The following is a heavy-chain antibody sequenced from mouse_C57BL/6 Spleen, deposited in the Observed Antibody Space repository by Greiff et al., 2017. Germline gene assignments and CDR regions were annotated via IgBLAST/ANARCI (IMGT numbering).Heavy chain of an antibody. Sequence: QVQLQQPGAELVKPGASVKLSCKASGYTFTSYWMHWVKQRPGQGLEWIGMIHPNSGSTNYNEKFKSKATLTVDKSSSTAYMQLSSLTSEDSAVYYCERRDNWAWFAYWGQGTLVTVSA. V-gene: IGHV1-64*01. J-gene: IGHJ3*01. CDR3: ERRDNWAWFAY. CDR1: GYTFTSYW. D-gene: IGHD4-1*01. CDR2: IHPNSGST.